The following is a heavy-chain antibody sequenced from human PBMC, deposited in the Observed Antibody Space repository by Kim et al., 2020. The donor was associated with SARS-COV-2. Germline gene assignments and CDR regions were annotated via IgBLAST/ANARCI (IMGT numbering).Heavy chain of an antibody. Sequence: GGSLRLSCAASGFTFDDYTMHWVRQASGKGLECVSLISWDGGSTYYADSVKGRFTISRDNSKNSLYMQMNILRTEDTALYYCAKGTYYYDSSGYMDYWGQGTLVTVSS. D-gene: IGHD3-22*01. CDR2: ISWDGGST. CDR1: GFTFDDYT. CDR3: AKGTYYYDSSGYMDY. J-gene: IGHJ4*02. V-gene: IGHV3-43*01.